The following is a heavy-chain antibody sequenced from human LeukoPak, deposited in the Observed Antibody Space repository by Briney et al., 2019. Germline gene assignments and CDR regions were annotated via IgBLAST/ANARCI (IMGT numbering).Heavy chain of an antibody. CDR1: GFTFSSYG. J-gene: IGHJ4*02. CDR3: AKVAYSGSPPGYFDY. CDR2: ISYDGSNK. D-gene: IGHD5-12*01. Sequence: GGSLRLSCAASGFTFSSYGMHWVRQAPGKGLEWVAVISYDGSNKYYADSVKGRFTISRDNSKNTLYLQMNSLISEDTAVYYCAKVAYSGSPPGYFDYWGQGTLVTVSS. V-gene: IGHV3-30*18.